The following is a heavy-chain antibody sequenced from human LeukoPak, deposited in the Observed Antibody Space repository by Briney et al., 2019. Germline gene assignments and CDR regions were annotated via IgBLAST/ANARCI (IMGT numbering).Heavy chain of an antibody. D-gene: IGHD1/OR15-1a*01. Sequence: PSETLSLTCAVYGGSFSGYYWSWIRQPPGKGLEWIGEINHSGSTNYNPSLKSRVTISVDTSKNQFSLKLSSVTAADTAVYYCARVKEQGWFDPWGQGTLVTVSS. CDR1: GGSFSGYY. CDR3: ARVKEQGWFDP. CDR2: INHSGST. J-gene: IGHJ5*02. V-gene: IGHV4-34*01.